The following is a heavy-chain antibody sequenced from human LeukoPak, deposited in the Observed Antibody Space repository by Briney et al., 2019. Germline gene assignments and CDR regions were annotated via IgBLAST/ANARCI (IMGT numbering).Heavy chain of an antibody. V-gene: IGHV4-39*07. CDR2: IYYSGST. Sequence: SETLSLTCTVSGGSISSSSYYWGWIRQPPGKGLEWIGSIYYSGSTYYNPSLKSRVTISVDTSKNQFSLKLSSVTAADTAVYYCAREVGATNGGEYWFDPWGQGTLVTVSS. D-gene: IGHD1-26*01. J-gene: IGHJ5*02. CDR1: GGSISSSSYY. CDR3: AREVGATNGGEYWFDP.